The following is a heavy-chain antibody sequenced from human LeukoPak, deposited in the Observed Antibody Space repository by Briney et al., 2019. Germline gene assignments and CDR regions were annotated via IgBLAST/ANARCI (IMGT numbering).Heavy chain of an antibody. Sequence: SETLSLTCTVSGGSISSSSYYWGWIRQPPGKGLEWIGSIYYSGSTYYNPSLKSRVTIAVDTSKNQVSLKLSSVTAADTAVYYCARHVHNYDYVWGSYRHFDYWGQGTLVTVSS. CDR3: ARHVHNYDYVWGSYRHFDY. CDR2: IYYSGST. J-gene: IGHJ4*02. D-gene: IGHD3-16*02. CDR1: GGSISSSSYY. V-gene: IGHV4-39*01.